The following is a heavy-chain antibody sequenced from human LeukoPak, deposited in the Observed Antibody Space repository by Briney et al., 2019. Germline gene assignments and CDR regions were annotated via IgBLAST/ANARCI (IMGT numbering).Heavy chain of an antibody. CDR1: GGSFSGYY. V-gene: IGHV4-34*01. Sequence: SETLSLTCAVYGGSFSGYYWSWIRQPPGEGLEWIGEINHSGSTNYNPSLKSRVTISVDTSKNQFSLKLSSVTAADTAVYYCARGIAAAATNYFDYWGQGTLVTVSS. J-gene: IGHJ4*02. CDR2: INHSGST. CDR3: ARGIAAAATNYFDY. D-gene: IGHD6-13*01.